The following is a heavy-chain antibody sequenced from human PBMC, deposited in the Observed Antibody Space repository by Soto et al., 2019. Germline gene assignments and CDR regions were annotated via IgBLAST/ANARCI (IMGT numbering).Heavy chain of an antibody. D-gene: IGHD5-12*01. Sequence: SETLSLTRAGYGGFSSGCYWSGFRQPPGKGLEWIGEINHSGSTNYNPSLKSRVTISVDTSKNQFSLKLSSVTAADTAVYYCASVDFGYRRYHGDYWGQGTLVTVSS. V-gene: IGHV4-34*01. CDR2: INHSGST. CDR1: GGFSSGCY. CDR3: ASVDFGYRRYHGDY. J-gene: IGHJ4*02.